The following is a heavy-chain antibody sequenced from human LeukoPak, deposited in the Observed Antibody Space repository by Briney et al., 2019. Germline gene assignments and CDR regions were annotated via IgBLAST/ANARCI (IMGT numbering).Heavy chain of an antibody. D-gene: IGHD2-21*02. Sequence: PGGSLRLSCAACGFTFRSYGMHCVRQAPGKGLEWVAVIWYDGSNKYYADSLKGRFTISRDNSKNTLYLQMNSLRAEDTAVYYCAKGDCGGDCYSLFFWYFDLWGRGTLVTVSS. CDR1: GFTFRSYG. V-gene: IGHV3-33*06. CDR3: AKGDCGGDCYSLFFWYFDL. J-gene: IGHJ2*01. CDR2: IWYDGSNK.